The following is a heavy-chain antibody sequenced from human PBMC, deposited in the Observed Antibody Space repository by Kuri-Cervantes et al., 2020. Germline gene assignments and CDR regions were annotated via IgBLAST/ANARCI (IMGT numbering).Heavy chain of an antibody. CDR2: IYYSGST. D-gene: IGHD3-9*01. Sequence: GSLRLSCTVSGGPVSSGSYYWSWIRPPPGKGLEWIGYIYYSGSTNYNPSLKSRVTVSVDTSKNQFSLKLSSVTAADTAVYYCARFGDYDILTVFDYLGQGTLVTVSS. CDR3: ARFGDYDILTVFDY. V-gene: IGHV4-61*01. J-gene: IGHJ4*02. CDR1: GGPVSSGSYY.